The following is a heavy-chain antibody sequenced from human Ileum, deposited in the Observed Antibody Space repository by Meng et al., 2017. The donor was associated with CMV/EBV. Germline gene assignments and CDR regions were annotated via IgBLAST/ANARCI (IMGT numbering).Heavy chain of an antibody. J-gene: IGHJ4*02. Sequence: QVQLQGAGPGLVQPSETLSLTCTVSADPPSTYYWHWIRQPAGKGLEWIGRLYTTGTIKYNPSLMSRLTMSLDTSKSQFSLNLRSLTAADTAVYYCATTYSDGDWNFDYWGQGTLVTVSS. V-gene: IGHV4-4*07. CDR1: ADPPSTYY. D-gene: IGHD1-26*01. CDR2: LYTTGTI. CDR3: ATTYSDGDWNFDY.